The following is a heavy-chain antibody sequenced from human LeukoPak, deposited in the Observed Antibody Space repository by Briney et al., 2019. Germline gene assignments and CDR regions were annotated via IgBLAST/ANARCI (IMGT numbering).Heavy chain of an antibody. CDR2: IYYSGST. CDR1: GFTFSSYA. Sequence: GSLRLSCAASGFTFSSYAMSWVRQPPGKGLEWIGSIYYSGSTYYNPSLKSRVAISVDTSKNQFSLKLSSVTAADTAVYYCARHKNFFAAAGHPWGQGTLVTVSS. D-gene: IGHD6-13*01. J-gene: IGHJ5*02. V-gene: IGHV4-39*01. CDR3: ARHKNFFAAAGHP.